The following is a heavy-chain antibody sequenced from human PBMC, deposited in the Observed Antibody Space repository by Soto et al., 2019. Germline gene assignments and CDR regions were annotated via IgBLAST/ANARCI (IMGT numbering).Heavy chain of an antibody. CDR1: GGSISSSSW. CDR2: IFESGAT. D-gene: IGHD1-7*01. Sequence: SETLSLTCAVSGGSISSSSWWTWVRQSPGKGLEWIGEIFESGATNYNPSLRSRLTMSVDKSKNQFSLNLSSLTAADTAVYFCTTSHAGELNNWGQGTLVTVSS. V-gene: IGHV4-4*02. CDR3: TTSHAGELNN. J-gene: IGHJ4*02.